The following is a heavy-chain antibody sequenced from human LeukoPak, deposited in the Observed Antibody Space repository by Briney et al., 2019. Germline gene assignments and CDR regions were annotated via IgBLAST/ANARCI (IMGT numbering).Heavy chain of an antibody. D-gene: IGHD6-6*01. J-gene: IGHJ6*02. V-gene: IGHV4-4*07. CDR3: ARGPRVLESYCYGMDV. CDR1: GDSISIYY. CDR2: IYPSGSA. Sequence: SETLSLTCTVSGDSISIYYWSWIRQPPGGGLEWIGRIYPSGSANYNPSLKSRVIMSVDTSKSQFSLKLNSVTAADTAVYFCARGPRVLESYCYGMDVWGQGATVTVSS.